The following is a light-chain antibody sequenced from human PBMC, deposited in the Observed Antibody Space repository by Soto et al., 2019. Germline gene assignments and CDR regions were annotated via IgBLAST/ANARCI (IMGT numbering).Light chain of an antibody. J-gene: IGKJ3*01. CDR1: QGIINY. CDR2: GAS. CDR3: QQLFMYPPT. V-gene: IGKV1-9*01. Sequence: IQLTQSPSSLSASVGDRVTITYRASQGIINYLAWYQQKPGKAPKLLIYGASALQSGVPSRFGGSGSGTDFTLTVSSLQPEDFATYYCQQLFMYPPTFCPGTKVDIK.